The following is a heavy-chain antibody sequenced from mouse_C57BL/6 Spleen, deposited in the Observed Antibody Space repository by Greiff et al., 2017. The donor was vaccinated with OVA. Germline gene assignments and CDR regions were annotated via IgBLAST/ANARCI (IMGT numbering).Heavy chain of an antibody. D-gene: IGHD1-1*01. Sequence: ESGAELVKPGASVKISCKASGYAFSSYWMNWVKQRPGKGLEWIGQIYPGDGDTNYNGKFKGKATLTADKSSSTAYMQLSSLTSEDSAVYCCAREDYGSSYGYLDVWGTGTTVTVSS. CDR2: IYPGDGDT. V-gene: IGHV1-80*01. J-gene: IGHJ1*03. CDR1: GYAFSSYW. CDR3: AREDYGSSYGYLDV.